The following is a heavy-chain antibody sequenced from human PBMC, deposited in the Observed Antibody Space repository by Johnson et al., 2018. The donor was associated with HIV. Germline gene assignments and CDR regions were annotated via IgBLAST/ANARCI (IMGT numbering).Heavy chain of an antibody. CDR1: GFTFSSYW. J-gene: IGHJ3*02. CDR3: ASNLPYDSSGYYYSGRDAFDI. Sequence: VQLVESWGGLVQPGGSLRLSCAASGFTFSSYWMSWVRQAPGKGLEWVANIKQDGSEKYYVDSVKGRFTISRDNAKNSLYLQMNSLRAEDTAVYYCASNLPYDSSGYYYSGRDAFDIWGQGTMVTVSS. V-gene: IGHV3-7*01. CDR2: IKQDGSEK. D-gene: IGHD3-22*01.